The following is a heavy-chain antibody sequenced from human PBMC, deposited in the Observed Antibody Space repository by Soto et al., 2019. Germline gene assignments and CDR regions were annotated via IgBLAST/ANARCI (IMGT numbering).Heavy chain of an antibody. V-gene: IGHV4-31*03. Sequence: PSETLSLTCTVSGGSISSGGYYWSWIRQHPGKGLEWIGYIYYSGSTYYNPSLKSRVTISVDTSKNQFSLRLSSVTAADTAVYYRARGRATREAILDYWGQGTLVTVSS. CDR2: IYYSGST. J-gene: IGHJ4*02. CDR3: ARGRATREAILDY. CDR1: GGSISSGGYY.